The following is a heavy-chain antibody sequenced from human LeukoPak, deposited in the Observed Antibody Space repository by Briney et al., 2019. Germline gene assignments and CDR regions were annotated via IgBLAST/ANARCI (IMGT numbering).Heavy chain of an antibody. CDR2: ISGSGGST. Sequence: RGSLRLSCAASGFTFSSYAMSWVRQAPGKGLEWVSAISGSGGSTYYADSVKGRFTISRDNSKNTLYLQMNSLRAEDTAVYYCAKGPRSGWSLLYFDYWGQGTLVTVSS. D-gene: IGHD6-19*01. V-gene: IGHV3-23*01. CDR1: GFTFSSYA. CDR3: AKGPRSGWSLLYFDY. J-gene: IGHJ4*02.